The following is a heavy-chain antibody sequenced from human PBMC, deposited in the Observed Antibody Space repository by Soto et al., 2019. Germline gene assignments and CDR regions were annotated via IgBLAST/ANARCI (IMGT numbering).Heavy chain of an antibody. D-gene: IGHD3-10*01. CDR1: GYSLTSYW. V-gene: IGHV5-51*01. CDR3: ARSQILLWFGELPYYFDY. Sequence: ESLKISFKGAGYSLTSYWIGWVRQIPGKGLEYMGIIYPGDSDTNYNPSLKSRVTISVDTSKNQFSLKLSSVTAADTAVYYCARSQILLWFGELPYYFDYWGQGTLVTVSS. J-gene: IGHJ4*02. CDR2: IYPGDSDT.